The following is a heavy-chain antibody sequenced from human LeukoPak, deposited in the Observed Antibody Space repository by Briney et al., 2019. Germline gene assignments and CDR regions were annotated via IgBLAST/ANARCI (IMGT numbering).Heavy chain of an antibody. Sequence: SETLSLTCTVYGDSISGHYWSWIRQPPGTGLEWIGYIYYSGSTDYNPSLKSRVTISVDTSKNQFSLKLSSVTAADTAVYYCARTYHYGSGSYFLFDFWGQGTLVTVSS. J-gene: IGHJ4*02. CDR1: GDSISGHY. CDR2: IYYSGST. CDR3: ARTYHYGSGSYFLFDF. V-gene: IGHV4-59*11. D-gene: IGHD3-10*01.